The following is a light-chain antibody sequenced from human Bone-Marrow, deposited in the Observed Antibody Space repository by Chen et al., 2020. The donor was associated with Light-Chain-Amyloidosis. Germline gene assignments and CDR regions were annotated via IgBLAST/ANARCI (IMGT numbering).Light chain of an antibody. CDR2: LAF. Sequence: IALNQSPLSLAVSPGETASISCTASQSLLHINGYTYLDWYLQRPGQSPQLLIYLAFNRAPGVPDRFSATGAGAEFTLRINKVEAEDVGVYYCMEALQTPHYSFGRGTKLEIK. J-gene: IGKJ2*01. V-gene: IGKV2-28*01. CDR1: QSLLHINGYTY. CDR3: MEALQTPHYS.